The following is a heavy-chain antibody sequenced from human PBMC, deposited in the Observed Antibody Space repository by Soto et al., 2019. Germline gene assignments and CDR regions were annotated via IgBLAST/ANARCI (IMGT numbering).Heavy chain of an antibody. CDR2: IYPGDSDS. D-gene: IGHD2-2*01. V-gene: IGHV5-51*01. CDR3: AKHEGYCSTTTCSNCDY. CDR1: GFTFKSYW. J-gene: IGHJ4*02. Sequence: GGSLKISCKGSGFTFKSYWMAWVRQMPGKGREWMGIIYPGDSDSSYSPSFQGQVTISADKSINTAYLHWSSLKASDTAIYYCAKHEGYCSTTTCSNCDYWGQGTLVTVSS.